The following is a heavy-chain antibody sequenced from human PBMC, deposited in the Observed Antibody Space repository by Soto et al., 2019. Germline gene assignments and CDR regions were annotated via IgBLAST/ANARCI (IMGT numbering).Heavy chain of an antibody. CDR1: GGSISSSS. CDR2: IYNNGRT. CDR3: ARARFCTSTSCYHYFDF. D-gene: IGHD2-2*01. Sequence: PSETLSLTCTVSGGSISSSSWSWIRQPPGRGLEWIGYIYNNGRTDYNPSLKCRVTISVDTSKNHFSLKLSSVTPADTAVYYCARARFCTSTSCYHYFDFWGQGTLVTVSS. V-gene: IGHV4-59*01. J-gene: IGHJ4*02.